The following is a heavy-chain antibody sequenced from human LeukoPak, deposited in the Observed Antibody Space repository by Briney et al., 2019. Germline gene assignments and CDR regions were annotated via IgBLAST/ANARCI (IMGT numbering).Heavy chain of an antibody. Sequence: GGSLRLSCAASGFTFSKYELNWVRQAPGKGLEWVSYISSSGDTKYYADSVKGRFTISRDNAKSSLYLQMDSLRAEDTATYYCTSHGSGYYFDYSGQGTLVTVSS. CDR3: TSHGSGYYFDY. CDR2: ISSSGDTK. D-gene: IGHD6-13*01. V-gene: IGHV3-48*03. CDR1: GFTFSKYE. J-gene: IGHJ4*02.